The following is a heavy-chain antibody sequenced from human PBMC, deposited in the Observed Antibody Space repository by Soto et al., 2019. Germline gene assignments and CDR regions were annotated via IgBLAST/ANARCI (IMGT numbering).Heavy chain of an antibody. CDR3: AKNQGVELVPLATVDWFDP. CDR1: GFIFENFG. D-gene: IGHD1-26*01. CDR2: ISGCGFKK. J-gene: IGHJ5*02. Sequence: TGGSLRLSCAASGFIFENFGMSWVRQVPGKGLEWISSISGCGFKKYYADSVKGRFTISRDNSKSTAYLELNNLSAEDTAVYHCAKNQGVELVPLATVDWFDPWGQGSVVPSPQ. V-gene: IGHV3-23*01.